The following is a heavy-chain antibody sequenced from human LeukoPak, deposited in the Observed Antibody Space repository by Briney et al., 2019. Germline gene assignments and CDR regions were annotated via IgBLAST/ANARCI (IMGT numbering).Heavy chain of an antibody. J-gene: IGHJ3*02. D-gene: IGHD3-9*01. CDR3: ATPDHYDILTGYYTDAFDI. Sequence: PSETLSLTCTVSGGSISSSSYYWGWIRQPPGKGLEWIGSIYYSGSTYYNPSLKSRVTISVDTSKNQFSLKLSSVTAADTAVYYCATPDHYDILTGYYTDAFDIWGQGTMVTVSS. CDR2: IYYSGST. CDR1: GGSISSSSYY. V-gene: IGHV4-39*07.